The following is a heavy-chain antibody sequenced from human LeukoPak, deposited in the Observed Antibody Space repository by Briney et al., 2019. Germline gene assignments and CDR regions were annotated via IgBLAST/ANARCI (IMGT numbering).Heavy chain of an antibody. Sequence: GGSLRLSCAASGFTVSGYAMNWVRQAPGKGLEWVSGISGSGAGTYYADSVKGRFTISRDNSKNTLYLQMNSLRADDTAVYYCAKMAREFYPISYYFDYWGQGTLVTVSS. CDR1: GFTVSGYA. J-gene: IGHJ4*02. D-gene: IGHD2/OR15-2a*01. V-gene: IGHV3-23*01. CDR3: AKMAREFYPISYYFDY. CDR2: ISGSGAGT.